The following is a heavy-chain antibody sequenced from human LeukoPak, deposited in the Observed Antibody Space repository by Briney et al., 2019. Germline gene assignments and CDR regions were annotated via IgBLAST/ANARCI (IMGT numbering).Heavy chain of an antibody. Sequence: GASVKVSCKASGYTFTSYYIHWVRQAPGQGLEWMGWINPNSGDTDYTQKFQGRVTMTRDTSISTAYMELTRLRSDDTAVYYCTTLKENDYWGQGTLVTVSS. CDR1: GYTFTSYY. J-gene: IGHJ4*02. CDR2: INPNSGDT. V-gene: IGHV1-2*02. CDR3: TTLKENDY.